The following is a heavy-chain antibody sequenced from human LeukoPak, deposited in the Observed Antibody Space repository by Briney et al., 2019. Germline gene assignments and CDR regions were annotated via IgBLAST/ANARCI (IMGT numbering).Heavy chain of an antibody. D-gene: IGHD6-13*01. CDR2: IIPILGIA. CDR1: GGTFSSYA. J-gene: IGHJ4*02. V-gene: IGHV1-69*04. Sequence: SVKVSCKASGGTFSSYAISWVRQAPGQGLEWMGRIIPILGIANYAQKFQGRVTITADKSTSTAYMELSSLRSEDTAVYYCAREDEADLRFDYWGQGTLVTVSS. CDR3: AREDEADLRFDY.